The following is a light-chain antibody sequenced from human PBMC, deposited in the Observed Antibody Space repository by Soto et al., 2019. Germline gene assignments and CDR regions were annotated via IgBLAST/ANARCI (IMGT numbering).Light chain of an antibody. Sequence: QSVLTQPASVSGSPGQSITISCTGTSSDVGGYNYVSWYQQHPGKAPKLMIYDVSNRPSGVSNRFSGSKSGNTAFLTISGLHAEDEADYYCSSYTSSSTVFGGGTQLTVL. J-gene: IGLJ7*01. V-gene: IGLV2-14*01. CDR2: DVS. CDR3: SSYTSSSTV. CDR1: SSDVGGYNY.